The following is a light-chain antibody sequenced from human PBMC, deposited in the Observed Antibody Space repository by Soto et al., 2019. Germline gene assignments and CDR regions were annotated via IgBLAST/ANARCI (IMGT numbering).Light chain of an antibody. J-gene: IGLJ2*01. CDR3: QSYDSSLSGVV. CDR1: SSNIGAGYD. Sequence: QSVLTQPPSVSGAPGQMVTISCTGSSSNIGAGYDVHWYQQLPGTSPKLLIYGYRNRPSGVPDRFSGSKSGTSASLAITGLQAEDEADYYCQSYDSSLSGVVFGGGTKVTVL. V-gene: IGLV1-40*01. CDR2: GYR.